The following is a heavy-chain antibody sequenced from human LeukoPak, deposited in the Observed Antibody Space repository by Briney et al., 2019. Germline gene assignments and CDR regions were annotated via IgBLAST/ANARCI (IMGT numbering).Heavy chain of an antibody. J-gene: IGHJ3*02. CDR3: ARGTNWLSRPDAFDI. Sequence: SETLSLTCAVYGGSFSGYYWSWIRQPPGKGLEWIGEINHSGSTNYNPSLKSRVTISVDTSKKQFSLKLSSVSAADTAVYYCARGTNWLSRPDAFDIWGQGTMVTVSS. CDR1: GGSFSGYY. CDR2: INHSGST. V-gene: IGHV4-34*01. D-gene: IGHD3-9*01.